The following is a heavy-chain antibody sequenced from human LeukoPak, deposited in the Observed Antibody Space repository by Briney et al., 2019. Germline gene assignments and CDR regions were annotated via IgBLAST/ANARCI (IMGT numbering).Heavy chain of an antibody. CDR1: GFTFSSYS. CDR3: ARDSKMWTEVAGTFDY. CDR2: ISSSSSYI. V-gene: IGHV3-21*01. D-gene: IGHD6-19*01. Sequence: GGYLRLSCAASGFTFSSYSMNWVRQAPGKGLEWVSSISSSSSYIYYADSVKGRFTISRDNAKNSLYLQMNILRAEDTAVYYCARDSKMWTEVAGTFDYWGQGTLVTVFS. J-gene: IGHJ4*02.